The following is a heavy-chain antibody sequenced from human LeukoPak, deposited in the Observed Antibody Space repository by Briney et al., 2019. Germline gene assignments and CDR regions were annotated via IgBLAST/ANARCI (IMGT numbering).Heavy chain of an antibody. V-gene: IGHV3-30*18. Sequence: GRSLRLSCAASGFTFSSYGMHWVRQAPGKGLEWVAVISYDGSNKYYADSVKGRFTISRDNSKNTLYLQMNSLRAEDTAVYYCAKDLNFDWSTNWFDPWGQGTLVTVSS. J-gene: IGHJ5*02. CDR3: AKDLNFDWSTNWFDP. CDR1: GFTFSSYG. CDR2: ISYDGSNK. D-gene: IGHD3-9*01.